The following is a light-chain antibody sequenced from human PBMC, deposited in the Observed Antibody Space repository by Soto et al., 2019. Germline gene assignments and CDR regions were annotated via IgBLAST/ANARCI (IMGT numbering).Light chain of an antibody. V-gene: IGLV2-23*02. CDR1: SSDIGNYNL. CDR3: CSYAATSTFANYV. CDR2: EVT. J-gene: IGLJ1*01. Sequence: QSVLTQPASVSGSPGQSITISCTGTSSDIGNYNLVSWYQQHPGKAPQLMIYEVTKRPSRISNRFSGSKSGNTASLTISGLQTEDEADYYCCSYAATSTFANYVFGTVTKLTVL.